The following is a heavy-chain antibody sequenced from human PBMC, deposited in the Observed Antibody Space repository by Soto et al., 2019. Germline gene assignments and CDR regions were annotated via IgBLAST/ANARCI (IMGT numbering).Heavy chain of an antibody. Sequence: LSLTCTVSGGSIDSGDYYWSWIRQPPGKGLEWIGYVYYSGTTNYNPFLKSRVTLSLDTSKNQFSLKLSSVTAADTAVYYCARGRGGQLVFGYYYYGMDVWGQGTTVTVS. CDR1: GGSIDSGDYY. CDR2: VYYSGTT. CDR3: ARGRGGQLVFGYYYYGMDV. V-gene: IGHV4-61*08. D-gene: IGHD6-13*01. J-gene: IGHJ6*02.